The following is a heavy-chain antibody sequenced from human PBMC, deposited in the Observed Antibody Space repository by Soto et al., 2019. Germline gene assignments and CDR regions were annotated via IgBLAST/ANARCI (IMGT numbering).Heavy chain of an antibody. V-gene: IGHV3-11*01. Sequence: GGSLRLSCAASGFTFSDYYMTWIRQAPGKGLEWVSYISSSGGTKYHADSVKGRFTISGDNVKNSLYLQMNSLRVEDTAVYYCARGYSSSWTYNWFDPWGQGTLVTVSS. CDR1: GFTFSDYY. CDR3: ARGYSSSWTYNWFDP. CDR2: ISSSGGTK. D-gene: IGHD6-13*01. J-gene: IGHJ5*02.